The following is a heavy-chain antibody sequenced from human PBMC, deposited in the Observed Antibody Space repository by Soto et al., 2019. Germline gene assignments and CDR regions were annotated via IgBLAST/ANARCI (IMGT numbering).Heavy chain of an antibody. V-gene: IGHV3-23*01. CDR1: GFTFSSYA. Sequence: GGSLRLSCAASGFTFSSYAMSWVRQAPGKGLEWVSAISGSGGSTYYADSVKGRFTISRDNSKNTLYLQMNSLRAEDTAVYYCAKEPLRWFGDPPGYFDYWGQGTLVTSPQ. J-gene: IGHJ4*02. D-gene: IGHD3-10*01. CDR3: AKEPLRWFGDPPGYFDY. CDR2: ISGSGGST.